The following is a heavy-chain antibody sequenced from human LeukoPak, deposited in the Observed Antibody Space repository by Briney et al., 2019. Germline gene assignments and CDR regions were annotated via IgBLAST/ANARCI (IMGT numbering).Heavy chain of an antibody. V-gene: IGHV3-21*01. J-gene: IGHJ4*02. CDR1: GFIFSSQT. D-gene: IGHD4/OR15-4a*01. CDR3: VRGSYGDYEY. CDR2: IGPSSTWI. Sequence: GGSLRLSCSASGFIFSSQTMNWVRKAPGKGLEWVSSIGPSSTWIYHADSVKGRLTISRDNARNSLYLQMDSLRVEDTAVYYCVRGSYGDYEYWGQGTLVTVSS.